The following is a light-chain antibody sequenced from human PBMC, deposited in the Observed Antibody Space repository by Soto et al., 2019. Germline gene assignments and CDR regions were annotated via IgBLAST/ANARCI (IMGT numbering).Light chain of an antibody. CDR1: QDISSY. CDR3: QQYYEFPLT. J-gene: IGKJ4*01. V-gene: IGKV1-8*01. Sequence: AIRMTQSPSSLSASPGDRVTITCRASQDISSYLAWYQQKPGKAPNLLIYVASTLQSGVPSRFSGSGSGTDFTLTISRLQSEDFATHYCQQYYEFPLTFGGGTKVQIK. CDR2: VAS.